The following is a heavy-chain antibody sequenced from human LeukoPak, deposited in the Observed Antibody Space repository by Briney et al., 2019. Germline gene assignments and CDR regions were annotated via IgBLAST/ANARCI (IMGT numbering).Heavy chain of an antibody. V-gene: IGHV3-21*01. CDR1: AFTFSSYG. J-gene: IGHJ4*02. Sequence: PGGSLRLSCAASAFTFSSYGMNWVRQAPGKGLEWVSSISSSSSYIYYADSVKGRFTISRDNAKNSLYLQMNSLRAEDTAVYYCARGASSAWYQNFDYWGQGTLVTVSS. CDR3: ARGASSAWYQNFDY. CDR2: ISSSSSYI. D-gene: IGHD6-19*01.